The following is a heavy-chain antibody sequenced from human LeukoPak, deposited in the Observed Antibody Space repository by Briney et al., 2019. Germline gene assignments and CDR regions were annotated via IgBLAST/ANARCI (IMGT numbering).Heavy chain of an antibody. J-gene: IGHJ4*02. Sequence: SETLSLTCTVSGDSVSSGSYYWSWIRRPPGKGLEWIGNIYYRGSTYYNPSLKSRVSISVDTSKNQFSLNLSSVTAADTAVYYCARYYDSLDYWGQGTLVTVSS. V-gene: IGHV4-39*01. CDR2: IYYRGST. CDR1: GDSVSSGSYY. CDR3: ARYYDSLDY. D-gene: IGHD3-3*01.